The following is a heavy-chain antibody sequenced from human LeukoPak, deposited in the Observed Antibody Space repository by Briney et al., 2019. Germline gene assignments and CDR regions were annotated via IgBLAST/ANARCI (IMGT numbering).Heavy chain of an antibody. CDR2: ISSSGGST. Sequence: GGSLGLSCAASGFTFSSYAMTWVRQAPGKGLEWVSGISSSGGSTFYADSVKGRFTISRDNSKNTLYLQMNSLRAEDTAVYYCASQIAVAADYYGMDVWGQGTTVTVSS. V-gene: IGHV3-23*01. D-gene: IGHD6-19*01. J-gene: IGHJ6*02. CDR3: ASQIAVAADYYGMDV. CDR1: GFTFSSYA.